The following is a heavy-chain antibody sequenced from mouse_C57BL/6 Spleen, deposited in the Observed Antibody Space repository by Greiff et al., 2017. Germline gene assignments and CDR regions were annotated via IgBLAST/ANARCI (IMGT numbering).Heavy chain of an antibody. Sequence: EVQLQQSGPELVKPGASVKISCKASGYTFTDYYMNWVKQSHGKSLEWIGDINPNNGGTSYNQKFKGKATLTVDKSSSTAYMELRSLTSEDSAVYYCARGGYYGSSQVMDYWGQGTSVTVSS. CDR2: INPNNGGT. V-gene: IGHV1-26*01. CDR3: ARGGYYGSSQVMDY. D-gene: IGHD1-1*01. J-gene: IGHJ4*01. CDR1: GYTFTDYY.